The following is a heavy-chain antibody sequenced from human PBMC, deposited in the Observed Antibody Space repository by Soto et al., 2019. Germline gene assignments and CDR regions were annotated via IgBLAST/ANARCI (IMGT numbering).Heavy chain of an antibody. CDR2: IYWDDDK. CDR1: GFSLSTSGVG. CDR3: AQGDYDYGDYAHTNWFDP. Sequence: QITLKESGPTLVKPTQTLTLTCTFSGFSLSTSGVGVGWIRQPPGKALEWLALIYWDDDKRYSPSLKSRLTITKDTVKIQVVLTMTNIDPADTATYYCAQGDYDYGDYAHTNWFDPWGQGTLVTVSS. J-gene: IGHJ5*02. V-gene: IGHV2-5*02. D-gene: IGHD4-17*01.